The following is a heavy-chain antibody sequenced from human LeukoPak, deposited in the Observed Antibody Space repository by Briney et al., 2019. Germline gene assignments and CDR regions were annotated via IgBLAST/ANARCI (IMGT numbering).Heavy chain of an antibody. V-gene: IGHV4-34*01. J-gene: IGHJ6*02. D-gene: IGHD2-2*01. CDR3: ARVHIVVVPAANCMDV. Sequence: PSETLSLTCAVYGGSFRGYYWSWNRQPPGKGLEWIGEINLGGSTNYNPSLESRVTISLDTSKNQFSLKLSSVTAADTAVYYCARVHIVVVPAANCMDVWGPGTTVTVSS. CDR2: INLGGST. CDR1: GGSFRGYY.